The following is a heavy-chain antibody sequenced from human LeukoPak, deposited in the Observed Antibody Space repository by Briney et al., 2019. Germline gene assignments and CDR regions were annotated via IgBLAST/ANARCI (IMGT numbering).Heavy chain of an antibody. CDR3: ARYHPPRAFDI. Sequence: ASVKVSCKASGGTSSSYAISWVRQAPGQGREWMGGIIPIFGTANYAQKFQGRVTITTDESTSTAYMELSSLRSEDTAVYYCARYHPPRAFDIWGQGTMVTVSS. CDR2: IIPIFGTA. J-gene: IGHJ3*02. CDR1: GGTSSSYA. V-gene: IGHV1-69*05.